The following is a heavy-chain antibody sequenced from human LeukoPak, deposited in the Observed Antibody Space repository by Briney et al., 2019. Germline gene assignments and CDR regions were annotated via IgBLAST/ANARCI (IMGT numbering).Heavy chain of an antibody. CDR3: AKGPQLGSGYHPDY. CDR1: GFTFSTAA. J-gene: IGHJ4*02. D-gene: IGHD3-22*01. Sequence: PGGSLRLSSAASGFTFSTAAMTSVRQAPGQGLEWVSTITGSDDKTYYADSVKGRFTISRDYSRNTVHLQMNSLRAEDTAIYYCAKGPQLGSGYHPDYWGQGTLVTVSS. CDR2: ITGSDDKT. V-gene: IGHV3-23*01.